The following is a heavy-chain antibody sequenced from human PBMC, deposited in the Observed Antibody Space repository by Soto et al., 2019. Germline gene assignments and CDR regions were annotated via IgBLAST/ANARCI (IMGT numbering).Heavy chain of an antibody. CDR3: ARGRVDTVDSSGFYQX. J-gene: IGHJ4*02. Sequence: SETLSLTFAVYGESFSACYWSWIRQPPGKGLEGILEINHSGGTSYNPSLKSRVTISVDTSKSQFSLKLTSVTAADRAVYYCARGRVDTVDSSGFYQXWGQGTPFTVSX. CDR2: INHSGGT. V-gene: IGHV4-34*01. D-gene: IGHD3-22*01. CDR1: GESFSACY.